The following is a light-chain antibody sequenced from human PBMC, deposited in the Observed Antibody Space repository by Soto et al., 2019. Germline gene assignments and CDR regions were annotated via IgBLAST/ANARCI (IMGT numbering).Light chain of an antibody. Sequence: QAVVTQEPSLTVSPGGTVTLTCGSSTGAVTNGHYPYWFQQKPGQAPRTLIYDTTNRHSWTPARFSGPLLGGKAALTLSGAQPEDEAEYYCLLSYNGPYVXGTGTKVTVL. V-gene: IGLV7-46*01. CDR1: TGAVTNGHY. CDR3: LLSYNGPYV. J-gene: IGLJ1*01. CDR2: DTT.